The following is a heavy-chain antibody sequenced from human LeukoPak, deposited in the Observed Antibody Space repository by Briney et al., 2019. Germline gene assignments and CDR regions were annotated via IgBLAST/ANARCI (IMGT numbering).Heavy chain of an antibody. CDR3: VREYHGGYFDF. CDR2: VYPSSGTS. CDR1: RYIFTSYY. V-gene: IGHV1-46*03. D-gene: IGHD3-16*01. Sequence: ASVKVSCKASRYIFTSYYMHWVRQAPGQGLEWLGVVYPSSGTSDPAQRFRARITLSDDTSTSPAYMELRSLKSEDTAIYFCVREYHGGYFDFWGQGTLVTVSS. J-gene: IGHJ4*02.